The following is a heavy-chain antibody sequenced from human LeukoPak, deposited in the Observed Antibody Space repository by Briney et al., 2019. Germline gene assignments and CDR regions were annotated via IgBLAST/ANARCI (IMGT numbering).Heavy chain of an antibody. D-gene: IGHD3-22*01. J-gene: IGHJ3*02. CDR3: ACLTTAEAFDI. CDR2: AADSGST. Sequence: SETLSLTCTVSGDSMSDYFWTWIRQPPGKGLEWIGYAADSGSTNYNPSLKSRVTISVDTSKNQFSLKLSSVTAADTAVYFCACLTTAEAFDIWGQGTMVTVSS. V-gene: IGHV4-59*01. CDR1: GDSMSDYF.